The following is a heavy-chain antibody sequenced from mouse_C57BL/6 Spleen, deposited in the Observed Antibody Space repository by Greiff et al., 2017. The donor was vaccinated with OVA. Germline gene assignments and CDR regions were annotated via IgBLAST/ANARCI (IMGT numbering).Heavy chain of an antibody. Sequence: EVQRVESGGGLVKPGGSLKLSCAASGFTFSSYAMSWVRQTPEKRLEWVATISDGGSYTYYPDNVKGRFTISRDNAKNNLYLQMSHLKSEDTAMYYCARVLYGTLSYWGQGTLVTVSA. J-gene: IGHJ3*01. V-gene: IGHV5-4*01. CDR1: GFTFSSYA. CDR3: ARVLYGTLSY. D-gene: IGHD1-1*01. CDR2: ISDGGSYT.